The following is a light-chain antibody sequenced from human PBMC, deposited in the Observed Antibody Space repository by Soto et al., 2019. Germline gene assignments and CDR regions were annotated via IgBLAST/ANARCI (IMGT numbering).Light chain of an antibody. Sequence: EIVVMQCPGTLYLYPGERATLSCRASQSVSSSYLAWYQQKPGQAPRLLIYGASSRATGIPDRFSGSGSGTDFTLTISRLEPEDFAVYYCQQYGSSRGTFGQGTKVDIK. V-gene: IGKV3-20*01. CDR3: QQYGSSRGT. CDR1: QSVSSSY. CDR2: GAS. J-gene: IGKJ1*01.